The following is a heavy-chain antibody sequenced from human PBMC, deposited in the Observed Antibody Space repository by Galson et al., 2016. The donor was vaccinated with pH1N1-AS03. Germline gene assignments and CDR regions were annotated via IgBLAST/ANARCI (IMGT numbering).Heavy chain of an antibody. CDR1: GFTFNSHD. V-gene: IGHV3-13*01. CDR3: ARGKEGYFYGMDV. D-gene: IGHD3-10*01. CDR2: SGTAGDT. J-gene: IGHJ6*02. Sequence: SLRLSCAGAGFTFNSHDMYWVRQPPGKGLEWVSASGTAGDTYYAGSVKGRFTISRENAKNSLYLQMNSLRAGDTAVYYCARGKEGYFYGMDVWGQGTTVTVSS.